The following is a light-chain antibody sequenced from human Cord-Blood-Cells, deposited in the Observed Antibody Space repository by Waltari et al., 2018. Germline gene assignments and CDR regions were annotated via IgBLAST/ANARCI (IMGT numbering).Light chain of an antibody. J-gene: IGLJ3*02. CDR2: DVS. V-gene: IGLV2-14*01. CDR3: SSYTSSSTWV. Sequence: QSALTQPASVSGSPGQSLTISCTVSSSDVGGYNYVSWYQQPPGKAPKLMIYDVSKRPSGVSNRFSGSKSGNTASLTISGLQAEDEADYYCSSYTSSSTWVFGGGTKLTVL. CDR1: SSDVGGYNY.